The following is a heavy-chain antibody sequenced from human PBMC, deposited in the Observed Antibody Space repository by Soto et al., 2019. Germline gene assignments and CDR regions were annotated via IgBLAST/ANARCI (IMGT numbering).Heavy chain of an antibody. Sequence: QVQLVESGGGVVQPGKSLRLSCAASGFTFSSYAMHWARQAPGKGLEWVTVISIRGGDEYYAESVRGRFTISRYDSKNTLYLQMDSLRVEDTAVYYCARGTIVARQHLHYWGQGTLVTVSS. CDR1: GFTFSSYA. CDR2: ISIRGGDE. D-gene: IGHD6-6*01. V-gene: IGHV3-30*03. J-gene: IGHJ4*02. CDR3: ARGTIVARQHLHY.